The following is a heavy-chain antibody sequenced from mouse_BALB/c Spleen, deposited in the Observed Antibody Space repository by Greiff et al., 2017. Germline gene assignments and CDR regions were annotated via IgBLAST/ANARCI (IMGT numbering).Heavy chain of an antibody. J-gene: IGHJ2*01. CDR2: IRNKANGYTT. CDR1: GFTFTDYY. Sequence: EVKLVESGGGLVQPGGSLRLSCATSGFTFTDYYMSWVRQPPGKALEWLGFIRNKANGYTTEYSASVKGRFTISRDNSQSILYLQMNTLRAEDSATYYCARDPQLGRGYFDYWGQGTTLTVSS. V-gene: IGHV7-3*02. CDR3: ARDPQLGRGYFDY. D-gene: IGHD4-1*02.